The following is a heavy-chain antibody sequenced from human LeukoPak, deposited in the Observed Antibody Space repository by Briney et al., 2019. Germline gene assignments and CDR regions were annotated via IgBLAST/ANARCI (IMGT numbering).Heavy chain of an antibody. CDR3: ARDLAYCGGDCYSDPGAFDI. Sequence: GGSLRLSCAASGFTFSSYDMHWVRQAPGKGLEWVANIKQDGSEKYYVDSVKGRFTISRDNAKNSLYLQMNSLRAEDTAVYYCARDLAYCGGDCYSDPGAFDIWGQGTMVTVSS. V-gene: IGHV3-7*01. CDR1: GFTFSSYD. CDR2: IKQDGSEK. J-gene: IGHJ3*02. D-gene: IGHD2-21*02.